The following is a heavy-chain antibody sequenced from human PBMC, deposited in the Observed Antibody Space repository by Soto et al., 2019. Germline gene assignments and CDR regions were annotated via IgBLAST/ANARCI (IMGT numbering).Heavy chain of an antibody. CDR3: ARLKDYGDRYYFDY. CDR1: GGSIRSGDFY. D-gene: IGHD4-17*01. CDR2: IYYTGST. J-gene: IGHJ4*02. V-gene: IGHV4-31*03. Sequence: QVQLQESGPGLVKPSQTLSLTCTVSGGSIRSGDFYWSWIRQHPGKGLEWIGYIYYTGSTYYNPSLKSRLTISVDTSKDQFSLKLSSVTAADTAIYYCARLKDYGDRYYFDYWGQGTLVTVSS.